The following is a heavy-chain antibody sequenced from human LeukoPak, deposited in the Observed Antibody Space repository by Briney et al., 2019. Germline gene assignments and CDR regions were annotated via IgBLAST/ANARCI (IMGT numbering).Heavy chain of an antibody. CDR1: GFTSTSSA. D-gene: IGHD2-15*01. Sequence: SVKVSCKPSGFTSTSSAMRSVRHTREQRLEWIGWIVVGSGNTNYAQKVQERVTITRDKSKSTAYMELSSLRSEDTAVYYCAAGWICSGGSCYYYFDYWGQGTLVTVSS. CDR3: AAGWICSGGSCYYYFDY. CDR2: IVVGSGNT. V-gene: IGHV1-58*02. J-gene: IGHJ4*02.